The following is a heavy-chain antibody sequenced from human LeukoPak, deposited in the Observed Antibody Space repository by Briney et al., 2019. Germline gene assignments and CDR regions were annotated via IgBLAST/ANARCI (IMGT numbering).Heavy chain of an antibody. Sequence: GGSLLLSCAASGFTFSSYAMSWVRQAPGKGLQWVSAITLSGGGTYYADSVKGRFTISRDNSKNTLYLQMNSLRAEDTAIYYCAKRYGSGKNYFDYWGQGTLVTVSS. CDR2: ITLSGGGT. J-gene: IGHJ4*02. CDR1: GFTFSSYA. CDR3: AKRYGSGKNYFDY. D-gene: IGHD3-10*01. V-gene: IGHV3-23*01.